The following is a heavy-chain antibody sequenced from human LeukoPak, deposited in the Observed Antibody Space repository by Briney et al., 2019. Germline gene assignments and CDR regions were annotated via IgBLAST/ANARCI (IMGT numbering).Heavy chain of an antibody. CDR1: GFTFSSYA. CDR3: ARTSESCSGGSCLYYYYYGMDV. Sequence: GGSLRLSCAASGFTFSSYAMSWVRQAPGKGLEWVSAISGSGGSTYYADSVKGRFTISRDNSKNTLYLQMNSLRAEDTAVYYCARTSESCSGGSCLYYYYYGMDVWGQGTTVTVSS. CDR2: ISGSGGST. D-gene: IGHD2-15*01. V-gene: IGHV3-23*01. J-gene: IGHJ6*02.